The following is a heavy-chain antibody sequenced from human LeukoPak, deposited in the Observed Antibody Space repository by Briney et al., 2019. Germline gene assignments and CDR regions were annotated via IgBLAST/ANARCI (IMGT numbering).Heavy chain of an antibody. CDR1: GFIFSTYW. Sequence: GGSLRLSSAASGFIFSTYWMSWVRQAPGKGREWVASIKQDGSENYYVDSVKGRFTISRDNAKNSLYLQMNSLRVEDTAVYYCARNRYMDVWGKGTTVIVSS. J-gene: IGHJ6*03. CDR2: IKQDGSEN. D-gene: IGHD1-14*01. V-gene: IGHV3-7*01. CDR3: ARNRYMDV.